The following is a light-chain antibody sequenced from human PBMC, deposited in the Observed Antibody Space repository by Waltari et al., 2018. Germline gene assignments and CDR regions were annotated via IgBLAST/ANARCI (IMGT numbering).Light chain of an antibody. V-gene: IGLV3-21*01. CDR2: YDR. CDR3: QVWDSSNDNVV. CDR1: NLQSKN. Sequence: SYDLAQPRSVSVPPGQTASITCGGDNLQSKNVHLYQQRPAQAPVLVLYYDRERPSGIPERFSGSKSGNTATLTISGVEAGEEADYDCQVWDSSNDNVVFGGGTRLTVL. J-gene: IGLJ3*02.